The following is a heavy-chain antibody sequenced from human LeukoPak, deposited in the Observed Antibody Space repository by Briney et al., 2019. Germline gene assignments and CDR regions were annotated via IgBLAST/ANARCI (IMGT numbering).Heavy chain of an antibody. CDR1: GGSISTSSYY. Sequence: PSETLSLTCTVSGGSISTSSYYWGWVRQPPGKGLEWIGNIFYSGSTYYSPSLKSRVTISVDTSKNQFSLKLSSVTAADTAVYYCARGSRSPGGATLIDYWGQGTLVTVSS. D-gene: IGHD1-26*01. V-gene: IGHV4-39*07. J-gene: IGHJ4*02. CDR3: ARGSRSPGGATLIDY. CDR2: IFYSGST.